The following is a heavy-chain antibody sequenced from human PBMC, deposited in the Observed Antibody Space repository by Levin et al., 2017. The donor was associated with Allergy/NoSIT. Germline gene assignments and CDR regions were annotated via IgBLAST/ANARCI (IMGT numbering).Heavy chain of an antibody. J-gene: IGHJ4*02. CDR3: ARHEGGRYCSGGSCYSPDY. CDR1: GYSFTSYW. CDR2: IYPGDSDT. D-gene: IGHD2-15*01. V-gene: IGHV5-51*01. Sequence: GESLKISCKGSGYSFTSYWIGWVRQMPGKGLEWMGIIYPGDSDTRYSPSFQGQVTISADKSISTAYLQWSSLKASDTAMYYCARHEGGRYCSGGSCYSPDYWGQGTLVTVSS.